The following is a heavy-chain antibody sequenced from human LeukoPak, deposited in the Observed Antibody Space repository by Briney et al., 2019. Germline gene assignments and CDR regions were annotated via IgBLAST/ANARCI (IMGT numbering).Heavy chain of an antibody. Sequence: PSETLSLTCTVSGGSISRYYWSWIRQPPGKGLEWIGYIYYSGSTNINPSLKSRVAMSLDTSKDQFSLKLNSVTAADTAVYYCATSGLDYWGQGTLVTVSS. CDR3: ATSGLDY. V-gene: IGHV4-59*01. J-gene: IGHJ4*02. CDR2: IYYSGST. CDR1: GGSISRYY.